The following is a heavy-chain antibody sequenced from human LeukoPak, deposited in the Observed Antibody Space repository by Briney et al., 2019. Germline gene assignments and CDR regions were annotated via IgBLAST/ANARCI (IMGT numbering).Heavy chain of an antibody. Sequence: GGSLRLSCAASGFTFSSYGMHGVRQAPGKGREWVAVISYDGSNKYYADSVKGRFTISRDNSKNTLYLQMNSLRAEDTAVYYCANYGSGSYYKKSPGAFDIWGQGTMVTVSS. J-gene: IGHJ3*02. CDR2: ISYDGSNK. D-gene: IGHD3-10*01. CDR3: ANYGSGSYYKKSPGAFDI. V-gene: IGHV3-30*18. CDR1: GFTFSSYG.